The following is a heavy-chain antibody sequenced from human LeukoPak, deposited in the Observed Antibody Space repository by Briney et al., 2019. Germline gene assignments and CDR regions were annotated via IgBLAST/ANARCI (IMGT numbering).Heavy chain of an antibody. CDR1: GGSFSGYY. CDR2: INHSGST. J-gene: IGHJ6*03. V-gene: IGHV4-34*01. Sequence: SETLSLTCAVYGGSFSGYYWSWIRQPPGKGLEWIGEINHSGSTNDNPSLKSRVTISVDTSKNQFSLKLSSVTAADTAVYYCARASYGSGSYLIAYYYYYMDVWGKGTTVTVSS. D-gene: IGHD3-10*01. CDR3: ARASYGSGSYLIAYYYYYMDV.